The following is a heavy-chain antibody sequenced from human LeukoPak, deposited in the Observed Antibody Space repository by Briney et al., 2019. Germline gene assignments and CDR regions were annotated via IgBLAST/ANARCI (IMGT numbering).Heavy chain of an antibody. CDR2: FYYSGST. CDR3: ARVRDYYDSSGYYPAFDI. J-gene: IGHJ3*02. Sequence: SETLSLTCTVSGGSISSSSYYWGWIRQPPGKGLEWIGNFYYSGSTYYNPSLKSPVTISVDTSKNQFSLKLSSVTAADTAVYYCARVRDYYDSSGYYPAFDIWGQGTMVTVSS. CDR1: GGSISSSSYY. D-gene: IGHD3-22*01. V-gene: IGHV4-39*07.